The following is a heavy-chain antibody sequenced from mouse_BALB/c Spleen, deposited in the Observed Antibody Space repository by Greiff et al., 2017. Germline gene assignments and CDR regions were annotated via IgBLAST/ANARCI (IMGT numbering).Heavy chain of an antibody. CDR1: GYTFTSYW. D-gene: IGHD2-4*01. CDR3: ARRDYDYDVDYFDY. CDR2: INPSNGRT. Sequence: QVQLQQSGAELVKPGASVKLSCKASGYTFTSYWMHWVKQRPGQGLEWIGEINPSNGRTNYNEKFKSKATLTVDKSSSTAYMQLSSLTSEDSAVYYCARRDYDYDVDYFDYWGQGTTLTVSS. J-gene: IGHJ2*01. V-gene: IGHV1S81*02.